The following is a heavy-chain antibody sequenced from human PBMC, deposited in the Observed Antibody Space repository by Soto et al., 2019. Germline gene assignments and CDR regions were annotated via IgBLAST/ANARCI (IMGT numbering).Heavy chain of an antibody. J-gene: IGHJ6*02. V-gene: IGHV3-23*01. CDR1: GFTFSSCA. CDR2: IIDSGGST. CDR3: AKGRSYYYYYGVDV. Sequence: EVQLLESGGGLVQPGGSLRLSCAASGFTFSSCAMGWVRQAPGKGLEWVSDIIDSGGSTYYADSVKGRCTISRDNSKSTPYLQMNSMRAEDTALYYCAKGRSYYYYYGVDVWRQGTTVTVSS.